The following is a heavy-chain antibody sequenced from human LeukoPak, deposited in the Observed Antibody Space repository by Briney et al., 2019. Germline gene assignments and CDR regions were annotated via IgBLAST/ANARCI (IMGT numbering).Heavy chain of an antibody. V-gene: IGHV4-34*01. J-gene: IGHJ6*03. Sequence: SETLSLTCGVSGGSLSFYYWSWIRQSPGKGLEWIAEISQNGDSNYNMSLKSRVTISPDKSKNQFSLKLSSVTAADTAVYYCAREGYYGSGSYWNLGYYYYYMDVWGKGTTVTISS. CDR3: AREGYYGSGSYWNLGYYYYYMDV. D-gene: IGHD3-10*01. CDR1: GGSLSFYY. CDR2: ISQNGDS.